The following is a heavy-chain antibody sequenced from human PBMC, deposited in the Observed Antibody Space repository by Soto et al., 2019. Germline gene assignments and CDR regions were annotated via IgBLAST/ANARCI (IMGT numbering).Heavy chain of an antibody. V-gene: IGHV1-69*01. D-gene: IGHD4-4*01. J-gene: IGHJ6*02. CDR3: EGTVEIPYYDGMDV. CDR2: IIPIFGSP. Sequence: QVQLVPSGAEVKKPGSSVRVSCKASGGTLRSHAINWVRQAPGQGLEWMGGIIPIFGSPNYAQKFQGRVTIDADESSITAYMELSSLRSEDTAVYDCEGTVEIPYYDGMDVWGQGTTVTVSS. CDR1: GGTLRSHA.